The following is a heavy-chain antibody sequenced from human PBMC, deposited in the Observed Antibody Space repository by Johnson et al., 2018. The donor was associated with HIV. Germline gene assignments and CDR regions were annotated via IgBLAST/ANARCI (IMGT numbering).Heavy chain of an antibody. CDR3: GMSGVEDAAFDI. CDR2: ISYDGSNK. V-gene: IGHV3-30*04. Sequence: QVQLVESGGGVVQPGRSLRLSCAASGFTFSDYAMHWVRQAPGKGLEWVAVISYDGSNKYYADSVKGRFTISSDNSKNTLYLQMNSLGAEDTAVFYCGMSGVEDAAFDIWGQGTMVTVSS. D-gene: IGHD7-27*01. J-gene: IGHJ3*02. CDR1: GFTFSDYA.